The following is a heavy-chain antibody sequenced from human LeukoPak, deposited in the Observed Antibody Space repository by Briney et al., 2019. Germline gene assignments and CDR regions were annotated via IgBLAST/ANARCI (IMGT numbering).Heavy chain of an antibody. Sequence: SETLSLTCTVSGGSISRGDYYWSWIRQPPGKGLEWIGYIYYSGSTYYNPSLKSRVTISVDTSKNQFSLKLSSVTAADTAAYYCARVAVVVAATFNWFDPWGQGTLVTVSS. CDR1: GGSISRGDYY. D-gene: IGHD2-15*01. CDR2: IYYSGST. J-gene: IGHJ5*02. V-gene: IGHV4-30-4*01. CDR3: ARVAVVVAATFNWFDP.